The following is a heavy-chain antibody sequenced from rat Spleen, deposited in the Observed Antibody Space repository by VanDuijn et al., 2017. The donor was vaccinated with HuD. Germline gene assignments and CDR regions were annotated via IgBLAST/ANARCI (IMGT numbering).Heavy chain of an antibody. Sequence: EVQLVESGGGLVQPGRSLKLSCAASGFTFSDYNMAWVRQAPTKGLEWVASITPNGDNTYCGDSVMGRFTISRDNAKNTLYLQMNSLRSEDTATYFCARHSLYYYSRDIHEYFDNWGQGVMVTVSS. CDR1: GFTFSDYN. J-gene: IGHJ2*01. V-gene: IGHV5S23*01. CDR2: ITPNGDNT. D-gene: IGHD1-2*01. CDR3: ARHSLYYYSRDIHEYFDN.